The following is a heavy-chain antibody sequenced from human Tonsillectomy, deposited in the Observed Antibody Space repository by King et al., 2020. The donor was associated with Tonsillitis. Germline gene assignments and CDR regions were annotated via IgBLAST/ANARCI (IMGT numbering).Heavy chain of an antibody. CDR3: ARGPGYCSGGGCYLIDF. V-gene: IGHV1-69*01. J-gene: IGHJ4*02. D-gene: IGHD2-15*01. CDR1: GGTFSSYA. CDR2: ISPIFGTA. Sequence: QLVQSGAEVKKSGSSVKVSCKASGGTFSSYAINWVRQAPGQGLEWMGGISPIFGTANYVQKFQGRVTITADESTSTGYMEMSGLSYEDTAVYYCARGPGYCSGGGCYLIDFWGQGTLVTVPS.